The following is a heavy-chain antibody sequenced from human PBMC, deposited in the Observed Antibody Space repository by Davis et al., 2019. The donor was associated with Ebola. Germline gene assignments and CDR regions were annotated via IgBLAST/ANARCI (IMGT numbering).Heavy chain of an antibody. V-gene: IGHV3-7*01. D-gene: IGHD2-21*01. CDR2: IKQDGSAK. J-gene: IGHJ4*02. Sequence: PGGSLRLSCAASGSTFSRFWMSWVRQAPGKGLEWVANIKQDGSAKHYLDSVKGRFTISRDNANNSLHLQMNSQRVEDTAVYYCATWGGGYWGQGTLVTVSS. CDR1: GSTFSRFW. CDR3: ATWGGGY.